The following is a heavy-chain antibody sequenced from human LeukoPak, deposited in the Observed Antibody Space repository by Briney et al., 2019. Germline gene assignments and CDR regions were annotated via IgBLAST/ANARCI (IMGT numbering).Heavy chain of an antibody. J-gene: IGHJ4*02. CDR2: IYPGDSDT. CDR3: ARTDCGSGSPLDY. Sequence: GASLQISCEGAGSFSSSYCIAGGRQLPGKGVEWMGIIYPGDSDTRYSPSFQGQVTISADKSINTGYLQWTSLKASDTAMYYCARTDCGSGSPLDYWGQGTLVTVSS. D-gene: IGHD3-10*01. CDR1: GSFSSSYC. V-gene: IGHV5-51*01.